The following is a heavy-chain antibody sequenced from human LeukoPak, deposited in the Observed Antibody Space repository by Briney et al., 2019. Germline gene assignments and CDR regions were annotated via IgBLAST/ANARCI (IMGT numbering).Heavy chain of an antibody. J-gene: IGHJ4*02. CDR1: GFTFSSYS. CDR3: ARDQGTPASY. V-gene: IGHV3-21*01. Sequence: GGSLRLSCAASGFTFSSYSMNWVRQAPGKGLEWVSSISSSSSYIYYAASVKGRFTISRDNSKNSLYLQMNSLRAEDTAVYYCARDQGTPASYWGQGTLVTVSS. CDR2: ISSSSSYI. D-gene: IGHD2-15*01.